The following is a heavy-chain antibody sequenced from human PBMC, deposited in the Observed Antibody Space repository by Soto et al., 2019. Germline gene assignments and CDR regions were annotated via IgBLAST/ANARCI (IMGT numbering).Heavy chain of an antibody. D-gene: IGHD3-10*01. Sequence: SVTLSLTCTVSGESMSRYYWSWIRQPPGKGLEWIGYIYYSVSTNYNPSLKSRVTMSVDTPKNQFSLKLSSVTAVDSAVYYCARRGYGPGFPYYYGMDVWGQGTTVT. CDR3: ARRGYGPGFPYYYGMDV. V-gene: IGHV4-59*01. J-gene: IGHJ6*02. CDR2: IYYSVST. CDR1: GESMSRYY.